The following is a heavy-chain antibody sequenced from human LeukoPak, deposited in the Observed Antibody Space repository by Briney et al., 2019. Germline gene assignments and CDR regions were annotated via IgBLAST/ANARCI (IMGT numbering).Heavy chain of an antibody. V-gene: IGHV3-30-3*01. CDR3: AKGFYCSGGSCYPIGAFDI. D-gene: IGHD2-15*01. CDR2: ISYDGSNK. CDR1: GFTFSSYA. Sequence: GGSLRLSCAASGFTFSSYAMHWVRQAPGKGLEWVAVISYDGSNKYYADSVKGRFTISRDNSKNTLYLQMNSLRAEDTAVYYCAKGFYCSGGSCYPIGAFDIWGQGTMVTVSS. J-gene: IGHJ3*02.